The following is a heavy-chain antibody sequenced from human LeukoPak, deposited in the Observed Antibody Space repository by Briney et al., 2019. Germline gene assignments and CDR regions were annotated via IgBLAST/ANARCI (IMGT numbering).Heavy chain of an antibody. Sequence: GGTLRLSCAASGFTFSSYGMNWVRQAPGKGLEWVSFISSSSSYIYYADSVKGRFTISRDNAKNSLYLQMNSLRAEDTAVYYCARDLRSSGYYAFDYWGQGTLVTVSS. CDR2: ISSSSSYI. V-gene: IGHV3-21*01. CDR3: ARDLRSSGYYAFDY. J-gene: IGHJ4*02. CDR1: GFTFSSYG. D-gene: IGHD3-22*01.